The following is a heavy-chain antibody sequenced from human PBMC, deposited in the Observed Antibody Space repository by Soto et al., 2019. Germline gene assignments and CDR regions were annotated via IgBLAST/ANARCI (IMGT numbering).Heavy chain of an antibody. Sequence: PGGSLRLSCAASGFPFSSYSMNWVRQAPGKGLEWVSSISSSSSYIYYADSVKGRFTISRDNAKNSLYLQMNSLRAEDTAVYYCARDYCSSTSCYDSFDYWGQGTLVTVSS. D-gene: IGHD2-2*01. CDR2: ISSSSSYI. J-gene: IGHJ4*02. CDR3: ARDYCSSTSCYDSFDY. CDR1: GFPFSSYS. V-gene: IGHV3-21*01.